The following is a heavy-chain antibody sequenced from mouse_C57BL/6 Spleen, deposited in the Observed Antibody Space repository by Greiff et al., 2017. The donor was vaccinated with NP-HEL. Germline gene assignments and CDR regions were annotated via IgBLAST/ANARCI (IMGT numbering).Heavy chain of an antibody. CDR1: GYTFTSYW. CDR3: ARRTTVVEGCAY. D-gene: IGHD1-1*01. Sequence: QVQLKQSGTELVKPGASVKLSCKASGYTFTSYWMHWVKQRPGQGLEWIGNINPSNGGTTYNEKFKSKATLTVDKSSSTAYMQLSSLTSEDSAVYYCARRTTVVEGCAYWGQGTLVTVSA. V-gene: IGHV1-53*01. J-gene: IGHJ3*01. CDR2: INPSNGGT.